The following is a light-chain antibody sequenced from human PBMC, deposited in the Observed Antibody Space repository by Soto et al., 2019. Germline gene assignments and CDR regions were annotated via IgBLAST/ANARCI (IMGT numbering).Light chain of an antibody. V-gene: IGKV3-15*01. J-gene: IGKJ1*01. CDR2: GAS. Sequence: EIVMTQSPATLSVSPGERATLSCRASQSVSSNLDWYQQKPGQAPRLLIYGASTRATGIPARFSGSGSGTDGTLTISSLQSEDFAVYDYQQYNNWPPWTFGQGTKVEIK. CDR3: QQYNNWPPWT. CDR1: QSVSSN.